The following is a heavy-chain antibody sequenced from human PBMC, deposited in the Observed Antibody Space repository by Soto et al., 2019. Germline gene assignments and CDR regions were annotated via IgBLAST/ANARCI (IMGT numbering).Heavy chain of an antibody. CDR2: ISSSGSTI. Sequence: EVQLGEAGGGLGQPGGALRLSCAASGFTFSSYEMNWGRQAPGNGLEWVSYISSSGSTIYYADSVKGRFTISRDNAKNSLYLQMNSLRAEDTAVYYCARADDYGDYWGQGTLVTVSS. V-gene: IGHV3-48*03. CDR3: ARADDYGDY. CDR1: GFTFSSYE. J-gene: IGHJ4*02.